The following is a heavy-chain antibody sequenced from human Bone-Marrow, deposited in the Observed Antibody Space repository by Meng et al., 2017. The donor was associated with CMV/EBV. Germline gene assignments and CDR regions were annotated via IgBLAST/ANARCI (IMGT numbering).Heavy chain of an antibody. Sequence: GESLKISCAASGFTFSSYWMHWVRQAPGKGLVWASRINSDGSSTSYADSVKGRFTISRDNAKNTLYLQMNSLRAEDTAVYYCARDKVRYYDFWSGYGGMDVWGQGTTVTVSS. J-gene: IGHJ6*02. CDR3: ARDKVRYYDFWSGYGGMDV. V-gene: IGHV3-74*01. D-gene: IGHD3-3*01. CDR2: INSDGSST. CDR1: GFTFSSYW.